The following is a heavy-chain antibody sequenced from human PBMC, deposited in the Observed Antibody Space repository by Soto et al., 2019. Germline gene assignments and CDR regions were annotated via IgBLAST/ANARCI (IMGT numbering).Heavy chain of an antibody. J-gene: IGHJ4*02. D-gene: IGHD6-13*01. V-gene: IGHV4-59*01. Sequence: SETLSLTCTVSGGSISSYYWSWIRQPPGKGLERIGYIYYSGSTNYNPSIKSRVTISVDTSKNQFSLKLSSVTAADTAVYYCARSTYSSNYPDYWGQGTLVTVSS. CDR1: GGSISSYY. CDR2: IYYSGST. CDR3: ARSTYSSNYPDY.